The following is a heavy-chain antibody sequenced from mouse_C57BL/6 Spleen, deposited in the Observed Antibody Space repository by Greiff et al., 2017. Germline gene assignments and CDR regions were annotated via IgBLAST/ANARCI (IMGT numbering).Heavy chain of an antibody. CDR2: IDPETGGT. J-gene: IGHJ4*01. V-gene: IGHV1-15*01. CDR1: GYTFTDYE. D-gene: IGHD2-3*01. Sequence: VQLQQSGAELVRPGASVTLSCKASGYTFTDYEMHWVKQTPVHGLEWIGAIDPETGGTAYNQKFKGKAILTADKSSSTAYMELRSLTSEDSAVYYGTRRVGLYDYAMDYWGQGTSVTVSS. CDR3: TRRVGLYDYAMDY.